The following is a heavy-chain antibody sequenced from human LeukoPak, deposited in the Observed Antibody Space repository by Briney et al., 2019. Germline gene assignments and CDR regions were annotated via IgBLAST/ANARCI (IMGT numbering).Heavy chain of an antibody. V-gene: IGHV4-34*01. CDR3: AHYYYYYMYV. CDR2: INHSGST. CDR1: GGSFSGYY. J-gene: IGHJ6*03. Sequence: PSETLSLTCAVYGGSFSGYYWSWIRQPPGKGLEWIGEINHSGSTNYNPSLKSRVTISVDTSKNQFSLKLSSVTAADTAVYYCAHYYYYYMYVWGKGTTVTVSS.